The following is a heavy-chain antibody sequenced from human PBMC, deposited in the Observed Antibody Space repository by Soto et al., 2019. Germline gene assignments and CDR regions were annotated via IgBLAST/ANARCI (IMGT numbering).Heavy chain of an antibody. J-gene: IGHJ4*02. D-gene: IGHD1-26*01. V-gene: IGHV1-69*01. CDR2: IIPIFGTA. Sequence: QVQLVQSGAEVKKPGSSVKVSCKASGGTFSSYSINWVRQAPGQGLEWMGEIIPIFGTANYAQKFQGRVTITADDSTSTAYVEPSSLRSEDTAVYYCARDGGRHSGGIDYWGQGTLVTVSS. CDR3: ARDGGRHSGGIDY. CDR1: GGTFSSYS.